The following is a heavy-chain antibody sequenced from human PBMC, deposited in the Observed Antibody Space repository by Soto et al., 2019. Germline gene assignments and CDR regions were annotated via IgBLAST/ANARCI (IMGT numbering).Heavy chain of an antibody. CDR1: GGTFSSYA. D-gene: IGHD5-18*01. CDR2: IIPIFGTA. CDR3: ASSKMDTSPSRYYFDY. J-gene: IGHJ4*02. Sequence: QVQLVQSGAEVKKPGSSVKVSCKASGGTFSSYAISWVRQAPGQGLEWMGGIIPIFGTANYAQKFQGRVTITADESTSTAYMELSSLRSEDTAVYYCASSKMDTSPSRYYFDYWGQGTLVTVSS. V-gene: IGHV1-69*12.